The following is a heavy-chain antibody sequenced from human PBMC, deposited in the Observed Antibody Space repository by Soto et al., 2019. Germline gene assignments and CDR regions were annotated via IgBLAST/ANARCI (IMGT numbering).Heavy chain of an antibody. D-gene: IGHD3-10*01. CDR1: GFTFSSYS. CDR3: ARSSGGSGKLWNYYGMDV. V-gene: IGHV3-21*06. CDR2: ISSGSSYI. Sequence: PGGSLRLSCAASGFTFSSYSMNWVRQAPGKGLEWVSSISSGSSYIYYADSVKGRFTISGDNAKNSLYLQMNSLRAEDTAVYYCARSSGGSGKLWNYYGMDVRGQGTTVTVSS. J-gene: IGHJ6*02.